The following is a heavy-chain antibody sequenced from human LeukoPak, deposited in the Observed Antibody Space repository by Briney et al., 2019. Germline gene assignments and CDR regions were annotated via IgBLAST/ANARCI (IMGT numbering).Heavy chain of an antibody. Sequence: GGSLRLSCAASGFTFSSYAMSWVRQAPGKGLEWVSAISGSGGSTYYADSVKGRFTISRDNSKNTLYLQMNSLRAEDTAVYYCAKDQTYDFWSGYPLPVDHWGQGALVTVSS. D-gene: IGHD3-3*01. J-gene: IGHJ5*02. CDR3: AKDQTYDFWSGYPLPVDH. CDR1: GFTFSSYA. V-gene: IGHV3-23*01. CDR2: ISGSGGST.